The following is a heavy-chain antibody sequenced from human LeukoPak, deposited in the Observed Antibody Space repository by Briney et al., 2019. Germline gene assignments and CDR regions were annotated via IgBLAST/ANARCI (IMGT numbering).Heavy chain of an antibody. D-gene: IGHD2-15*01. CDR2: ISYSGST. CDR1: GGSISSYY. J-gene: IGHJ3*02. V-gene: IGHV4-59*08. CDR3: ARHAGGWAFDI. Sequence: PSETLSLTCTVSGGSISSYYWSWIRRPPGKGLEWIGYISYSGSTNYNPSLKSRVTISVDTSKNQFSLKLSSVTAADTAVYYCARHAGGWAFDIRGQGTMVTVSS.